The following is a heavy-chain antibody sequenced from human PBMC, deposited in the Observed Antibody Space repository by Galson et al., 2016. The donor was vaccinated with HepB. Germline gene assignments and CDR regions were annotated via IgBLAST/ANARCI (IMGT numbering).Heavy chain of an antibody. D-gene: IGHD3-9*01. V-gene: IGHV3-53*01. Sequence: SLRLSCAASGFTVSPNFMTWVRQAPGKGLEWVSLILSDYSTYYADSVKDRFTISRDISKNTAFLEMDSLRPDDTAVYYCAGDFDWLGTAAYWGQGALVTVSS. CDR3: AGDFDWLGTAAY. CDR1: GFTVSPNF. CDR2: ILSDYST. J-gene: IGHJ4*02.